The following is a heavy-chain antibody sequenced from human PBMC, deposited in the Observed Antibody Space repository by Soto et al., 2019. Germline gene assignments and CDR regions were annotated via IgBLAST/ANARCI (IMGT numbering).Heavy chain of an antibody. CDR1: GFTFSSYA. D-gene: IGHD3-22*01. V-gene: IGHV3-23*01. J-gene: IGHJ4*02. Sequence: PGGSLRLSCAASGFTFSSYAMSWVRQAPGKGLEWVSAISGSGGSTYYADSVKGRFTISTDNSKNTLYLQMNSLRSEDTAVYYCARECYYDSSGRTTDTIDYWGQGTLVTVYS. CDR2: ISGSGGST. CDR3: ARECYYDSSGRTTDTIDY.